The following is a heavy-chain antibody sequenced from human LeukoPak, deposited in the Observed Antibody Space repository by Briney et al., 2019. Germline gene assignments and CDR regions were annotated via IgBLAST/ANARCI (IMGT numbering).Heavy chain of an antibody. V-gene: IGHV3-23*01. J-gene: IGHJ4*02. Sequence: GALRLSCAASGVTFSGYVMSGGRQAPGEGLEWGSPISGSGGGTFYADSVKGRFTIYRDNSKNTLYLQVNSLRAEDTAVYYCVKASGTAYYGDFDYWGQGTLVTVSS. CDR1: GVTFSGYV. CDR2: ISGSGGGT. CDR3: VKASGTAYYGDFDY. D-gene: IGHD4-17*01.